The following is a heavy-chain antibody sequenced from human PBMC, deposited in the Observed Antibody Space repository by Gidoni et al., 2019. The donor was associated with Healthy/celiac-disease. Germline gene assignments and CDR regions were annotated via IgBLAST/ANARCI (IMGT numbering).Heavy chain of an antibody. D-gene: IGHD3-22*01. Sequence: EVQLVESGGGLVKPGGSLRLSCAASGFTFSSYSMNWVRQAPGKGLEWVSSISSSSSYIYYADSVKGRFTISRDNAKNSLYLQMNSLRAEDTAVYYCARDAPRITMIVVVLDAFDIWGQGTMVTVSS. J-gene: IGHJ3*02. V-gene: IGHV3-21*01. CDR3: ARDAPRITMIVVVLDAFDI. CDR2: ISSSSSYI. CDR1: GFTFSSYS.